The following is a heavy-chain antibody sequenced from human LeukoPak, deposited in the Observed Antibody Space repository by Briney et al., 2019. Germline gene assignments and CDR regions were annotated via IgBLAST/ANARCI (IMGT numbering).Heavy chain of an antibody. D-gene: IGHD1-1*01. CDR2: IDTSDGRS. CDR3: ARPQYNWNDYDSYPMDV. V-gene: IGHV1-46*02. Sequence: ASVKVSCKASGGIFNDYSISWVRQAPGQGLEWMGIIDTSDGRSTYAQKYRDRVSMTRDTSSNTVYMEMSSLRYEDTAVYYCARPQYNWNDYDSYPMDVWGQGTTVTVSS. CDR1: GGIFNDYS. J-gene: IGHJ6*02.